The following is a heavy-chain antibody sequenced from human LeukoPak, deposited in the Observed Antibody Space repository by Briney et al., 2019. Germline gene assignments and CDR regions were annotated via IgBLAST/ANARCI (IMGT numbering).Heavy chain of an antibody. CDR2: ISYDGSNK. D-gene: IGHD1-26*01. V-gene: IGHV3-30*18. CDR1: GFTFSSYG. CDR3: AKELVGATVDY. Sequence: GGSLRLSCAASGFTFSSYGMHWVRQAPGEGLEWVAVISYDGSNKYYADSVKGRFTISRDNSKNTLYLQMNSLRAEDTAVYYCAKELVGATVDYWGQGTLVTVSS. J-gene: IGHJ4*02.